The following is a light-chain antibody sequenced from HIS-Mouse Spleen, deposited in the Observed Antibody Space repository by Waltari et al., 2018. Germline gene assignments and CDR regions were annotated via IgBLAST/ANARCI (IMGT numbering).Light chain of an antibody. CDR3: MQGTHWPIT. J-gene: IGKJ2*01. Sequence: DVVMTQSPLSLPVTLGQPASISCRSSQSLVHSDGNTYLNWFQQRPGQSPRRLSYKVSNRDSGVPDRFSGSGSGTDFTLKISRVEAEDVGVYYCMQGTHWPITFGQGTKLEIK. V-gene: IGKV2-30*02. CDR1: QSLVHSDGNTY. CDR2: KVS.